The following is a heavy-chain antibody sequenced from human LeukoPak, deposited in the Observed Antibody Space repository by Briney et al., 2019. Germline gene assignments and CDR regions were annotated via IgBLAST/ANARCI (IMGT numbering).Heavy chain of an antibody. CDR1: GYTFISYG. V-gene: IGHV1-46*01. J-gene: IGHJ4*02. Sequence: ASVKVSCKASGYTFISYGISWVRQAPGQGLEWMGIINPSGGSTSYAQKFQGRVTMTRDMSTSTVYMELSSLRSEDTAVYYCARVGSIAATFDYWGQGTLVTVSS. CDR3: ARVGSIAATFDY. CDR2: INPSGGST. D-gene: IGHD6-6*01.